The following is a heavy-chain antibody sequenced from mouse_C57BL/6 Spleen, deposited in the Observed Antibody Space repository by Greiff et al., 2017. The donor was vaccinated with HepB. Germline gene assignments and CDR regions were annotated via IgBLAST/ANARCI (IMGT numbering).Heavy chain of an antibody. D-gene: IGHD1-1*01. CDR1: GYTFTSYW. J-gene: IGHJ2*01. CDR2: IDPSDSET. V-gene: IGHV1-52*01. Sequence: QVQLQQPGAELVRPGSSVKLSCKASGYTFTSYWMHWVKQRPIQGLEWIGNIDPSDSETHYNQKFKDKATLTVDKSSSTAYMQLSSLTSEDSAVYYCARSGVVAGYFDYWGQGTTLTVSS. CDR3: ARSGVVAGYFDY.